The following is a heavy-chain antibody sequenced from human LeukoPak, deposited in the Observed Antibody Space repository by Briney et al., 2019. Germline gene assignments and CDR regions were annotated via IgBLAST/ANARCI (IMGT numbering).Heavy chain of an antibody. CDR2: IYYSGST. J-gene: IGHJ4*02. Sequence: PSETLSLTCTVSGGSISSGDYYWSWIRQPPGKGLERIGYIYYSGSTYYNPSLKSRVTISVDTSKNQFSLKLSSVTAADTAVYYCARVFFGSSGYSFDYWGQGTLVTVSS. CDR3: ARVFFGSSGYSFDY. V-gene: IGHV4-30-4*01. CDR1: GGSISSGDYY. D-gene: IGHD3-22*01.